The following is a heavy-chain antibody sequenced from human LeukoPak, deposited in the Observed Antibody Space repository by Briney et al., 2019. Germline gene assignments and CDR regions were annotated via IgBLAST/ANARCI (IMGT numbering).Heavy chain of an antibody. CDR3: AGPYGDYVGYYYYGMDV. CDR2: INAGNGNT. D-gene: IGHD4-17*01. J-gene: IGHJ6*02. V-gene: IGHV1-3*01. Sequence: ASVKVSCKASGYTFTSYAMHRVRQAPGQRLEWMGWINAGNGNTKYSQKFQGRVTITRDTSASTAYMELSSLRSEDTAVYYCAGPYGDYVGYYYYGMDVWGQGTTVTVSS. CDR1: GYTFTSYA.